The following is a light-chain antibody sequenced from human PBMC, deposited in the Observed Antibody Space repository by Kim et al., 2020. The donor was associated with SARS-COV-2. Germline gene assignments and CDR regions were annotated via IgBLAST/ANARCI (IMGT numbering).Light chain of an antibody. CDR1: QSISSW. CDR3: QHYNSYPWT. CDR2: KAS. J-gene: IGKJ1*01. V-gene: IGKV1-5*03. Sequence: DIQMTQSPSTLSASVGDRVTMTCRASQSISSWLAWYQQKPGKAPKLLIYKASSLESGVPSRFSGSGSGTDFTLTISSLQPDDFATYYCQHYNSYPWTFGQGTKVDIK.